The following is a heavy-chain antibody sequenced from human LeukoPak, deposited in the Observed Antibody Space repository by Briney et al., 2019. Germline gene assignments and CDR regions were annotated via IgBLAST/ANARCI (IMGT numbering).Heavy chain of an antibody. D-gene: IGHD2-2*01. CDR2: ISYDGNNK. CDR1: GFTFSSYA. CDR3: ARNPHIVVVPAASLDYYYYGMDV. J-gene: IGHJ6*02. V-gene: IGHV3-30-3*01. Sequence: GGSLRLSCAASGFTFSSYAMHWVRQAPGKGLEWVAVISYDGNNKYYADSVKGRFTIPRDNSKNTLYLQMNSLRAEDTAVYYCARNPHIVVVPAASLDYYYYGMDVWGQGTTVTVSS.